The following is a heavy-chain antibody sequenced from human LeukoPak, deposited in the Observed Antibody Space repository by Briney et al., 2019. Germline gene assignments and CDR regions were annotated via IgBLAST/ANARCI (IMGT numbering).Heavy chain of an antibody. CDR3: ARVGGGSETEYYFDY. Sequence: GRSLRLSCAVSGFTFSNYAMHWVRQTPDKGLEWVAVISYDGSNKYYADSVKGRFTISRDNARNSLYLQMNSLRAEDTALYHCARVGGGSETEYYFDYWGQGTLVTVSS. V-gene: IGHV3-30-3*01. D-gene: IGHD3-10*01. CDR2: ISYDGSNK. CDR1: GFTFSNYA. J-gene: IGHJ4*02.